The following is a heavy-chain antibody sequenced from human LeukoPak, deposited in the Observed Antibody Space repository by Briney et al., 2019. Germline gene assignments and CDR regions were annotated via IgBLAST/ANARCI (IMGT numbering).Heavy chain of an antibody. D-gene: IGHD5-18*01. J-gene: IGHJ5*02. CDR1: GGSFSGYY. Sequence: TSETLSLTCAVYGGSFSGYYWSWIRQPPGKGLEWIGEINHSGSTNYNPSLKSRVAISVDTSKNQFSLKLSSVTAADTAVYYCARVQLWRINWFDPWGQGTLVTVSS. V-gene: IGHV4-34*01. CDR2: INHSGST. CDR3: ARVQLWRINWFDP.